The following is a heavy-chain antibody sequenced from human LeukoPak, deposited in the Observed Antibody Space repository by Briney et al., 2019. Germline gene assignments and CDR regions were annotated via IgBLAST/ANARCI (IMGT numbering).Heavy chain of an antibody. Sequence: GASVKVSCKASGYTFTGCYMHWVRQAPGQGLEWMGRINPNSGGTNYAQKFQGRVTMTRDTSISTAYMELSRLRSDDTAVYYCARDGGWWGSSGSYSSRFDYWGQGTLVTVSS. CDR3: ARDGGWWGSSGSYSSRFDY. V-gene: IGHV1-2*06. J-gene: IGHJ4*02. CDR1: GYTFTGCY. CDR2: INPNSGGT. D-gene: IGHD1-26*01.